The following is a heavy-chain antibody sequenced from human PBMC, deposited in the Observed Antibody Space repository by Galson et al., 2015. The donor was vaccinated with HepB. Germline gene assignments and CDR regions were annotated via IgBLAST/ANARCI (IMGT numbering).Heavy chain of an antibody. CDR2: IIPIFGTA. CDR3: ARDVGYCSSTSCSRAEYYYYYMGV. D-gene: IGHD2-2*01. V-gene: IGHV1-69*13. CDR1: GGTFSSYA. J-gene: IGHJ6*03. Sequence: SVKVSCKASGGTFSSYAISWVRQAPGQGLEWVGGIIPIFGTANYAQKFQGRVTITADESTSTAYMELSSLRSEDTAVYYCARDVGYCSSTSCSRAEYYYYYMGVWGKGTTVAVSS.